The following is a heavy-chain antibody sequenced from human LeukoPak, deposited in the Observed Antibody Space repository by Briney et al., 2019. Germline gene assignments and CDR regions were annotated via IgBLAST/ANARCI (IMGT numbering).Heavy chain of an antibody. J-gene: IGHJ3*01. V-gene: IGHV3-7*05. CDR2: IKQDGSEQ. CDR3: ARVSGYAFDF. CDR1: GFTFSRYW. Sequence: PGESLRLSCAASGFTFSRYWMSWVRQAPGKGLEGVANIKQDGSEQYYVDSVKGRFTVSRDNAKNFLYLQMNSLRAEDTAVYYCARVSGYAFDFWGQGTMVTVSS. D-gene: IGHD2-15*01.